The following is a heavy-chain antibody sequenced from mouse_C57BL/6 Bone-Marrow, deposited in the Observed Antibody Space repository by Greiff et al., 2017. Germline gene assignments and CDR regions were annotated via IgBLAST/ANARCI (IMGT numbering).Heavy chain of an antibody. Sequence: EVKLVASGGGLVQPGGSLKLSCAASGFTFSDYGMAWVRQAPRKGPEWVAFISNLAYSIYYADTVTGRFTISRENAKNTLYLEMSSLRSEDTAMYYCARETLDYWGQGTTLTVSS. J-gene: IGHJ2*01. CDR2: ISNLAYSI. V-gene: IGHV5-15*01. CDR1: GFTFSDYG. CDR3: ARETLDY.